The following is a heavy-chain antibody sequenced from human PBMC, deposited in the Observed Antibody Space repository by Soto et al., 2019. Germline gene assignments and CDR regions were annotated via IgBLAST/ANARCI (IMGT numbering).Heavy chain of an antibody. CDR1: GDSVSSNLAS. Sequence: PSQTLSLTCVISGDSVSSNLASWSWIRQSPSRGLEWLGRTYYRSKWYSYYAQSVKSRITINPDTSKNQFSLHLSSVTPEDTAVYYCARGKVWDDILTGYYPYYYYYGKDVWGQGTTVTVSS. CDR2: TYYRSKWYS. V-gene: IGHV6-1*01. D-gene: IGHD3-9*01. CDR3: ARGKVWDDILTGYYPYYYYYGKDV. J-gene: IGHJ6*02.